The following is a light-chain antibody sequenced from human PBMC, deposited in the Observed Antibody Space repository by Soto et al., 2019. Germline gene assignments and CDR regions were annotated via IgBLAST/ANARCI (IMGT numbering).Light chain of an antibody. Sequence: DIQMTQSPSSLSASVGDSVNITCRASQGISTYLAWYQQKPGKSPKLLIYAGSILRSGVPSRFSGTRYDTEFTLTISSLQPEDVATYYCQKYNTDPSTVGPGTKVDMK. CDR2: AGS. CDR1: QGISTY. V-gene: IGKV1-27*01. J-gene: IGKJ3*01. CDR3: QKYNTDPST.